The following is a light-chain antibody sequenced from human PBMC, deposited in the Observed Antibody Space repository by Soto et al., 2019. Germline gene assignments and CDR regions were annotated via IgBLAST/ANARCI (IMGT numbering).Light chain of an antibody. J-gene: IGKJ2*01. Sequence: EIVLTQSPGTLSLSPGEGATLSCRASHSVSSSYLAWYQQKPGQAPRLLIYDASSRATGIPDRFSGSGSGTDFTLTISRLEPEDFAVYYCQQYGNSHTFGQGAKLEIK. V-gene: IGKV3-20*01. CDR2: DAS. CDR3: QQYGNSHT. CDR1: HSVSSSY.